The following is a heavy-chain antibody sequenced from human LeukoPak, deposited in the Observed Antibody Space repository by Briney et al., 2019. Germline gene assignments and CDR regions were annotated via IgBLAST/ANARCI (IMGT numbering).Heavy chain of an antibody. CDR2: INSDGSST. D-gene: IGHD3-10*01. J-gene: IGHJ4*02. Sequence: GGSLRLSCAASGFTFSSYWMHWVRQAPGKGLVWVSRINSDGSSTSYADSVKGRFTISRDNAKNTLYLQMNSLRAEDTAVYYCAKDRPSSVIWFGELSGVYWGQGTLVTVSS. CDR1: GFTFSSYW. CDR3: AKDRPSSVIWFGELSGVY. V-gene: IGHV3-74*01.